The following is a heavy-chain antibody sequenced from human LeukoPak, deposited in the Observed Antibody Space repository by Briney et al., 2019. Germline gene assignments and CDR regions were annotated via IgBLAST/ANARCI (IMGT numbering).Heavy chain of an antibody. D-gene: IGHD4-17*01. CDR1: EGTFSSYA. CDR2: IIPNLDIA. Sequence: ASVKVSCKASEGTFSSYAISWVRQAPGQGLEWTGRIIPNLDIANYAQKFQGRVTMTADKSTSTAYMEVSSLRSEDTAVYYCARDLRRFHGDYALGYWGQGTLVTVSS. J-gene: IGHJ4*02. CDR3: ARDLRRFHGDYALGY. V-gene: IGHV1-69*04.